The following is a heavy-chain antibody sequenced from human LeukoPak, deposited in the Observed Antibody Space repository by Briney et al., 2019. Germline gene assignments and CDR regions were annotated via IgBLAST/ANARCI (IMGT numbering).Heavy chain of an antibody. J-gene: IGHJ6*03. CDR3: LARSLVEVSGNYYMDV. CDR2: INGTAINT. Sequence: GGSLRLSCAASGFSIMNSAMNWVRQAPGKGLEWVSAINGTAINTVYADSVKGRFTISRDYSKNTLYLQMNNLRVEDMAVYYCLARSLVEVSGNYYMDVWGKGTTVSVSS. D-gene: IGHD1-26*01. CDR1: GFSIMNSA. V-gene: IGHV3-23*01.